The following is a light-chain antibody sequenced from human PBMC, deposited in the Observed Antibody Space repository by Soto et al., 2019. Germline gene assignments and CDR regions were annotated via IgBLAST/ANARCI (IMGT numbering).Light chain of an antibody. CDR1: QGISTW. J-gene: IGKJ3*01. CDR3: HQLDSFPFT. Sequence: DIQMTQSPSFVSASVGDRVTITCRASQGISTWLAWYQQKPGKAPKLLISAAFSLQFGVPSRFGGSGSGTDFTLTISNLQTEDFATYYCHQLDSFPFTFGPGTKVDI. CDR2: AAF. V-gene: IGKV1D-12*01.